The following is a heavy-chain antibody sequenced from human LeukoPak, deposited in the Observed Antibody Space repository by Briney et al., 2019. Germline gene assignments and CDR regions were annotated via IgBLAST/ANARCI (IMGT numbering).Heavy chain of an antibody. CDR3: AGTYYYDSSGYYHYSL. V-gene: IGHV4-39*07. CDR2: INHSGST. J-gene: IGHJ4*02. CDR1: GGSLSTANYY. D-gene: IGHD3-22*01. Sequence: SSETLSLTCTVSGGSLSTANYYWTWIRQSPGKGLEWIGEINHSGSTNNNPSLKSRVTTSVDTSKNQFSLKLSSVTAADTAVYYCAGTYYYDSSGYYHYSLWGQGTLVTVSS.